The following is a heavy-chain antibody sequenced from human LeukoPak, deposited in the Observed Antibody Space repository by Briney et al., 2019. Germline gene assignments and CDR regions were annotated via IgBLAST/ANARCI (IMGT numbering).Heavy chain of an antibody. D-gene: IGHD5-12*01. Sequence: GGSLRLSCAASGFRFSNFAMSWVRQAPGKGLEWVSLIIGSGGDTLYADSVKGRFTISRDISKNRLHLQMNSLRAEDTALYYCAKGAYDYIEMGYFDDWGQGTLVTVSS. CDR3: AKGAYDYIEMGYFDD. CDR2: IIGSGGDT. CDR1: GFRFSNFA. V-gene: IGHV3-23*01. J-gene: IGHJ4*02.